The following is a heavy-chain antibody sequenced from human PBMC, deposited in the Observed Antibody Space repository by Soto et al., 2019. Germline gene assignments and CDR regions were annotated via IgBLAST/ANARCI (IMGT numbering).Heavy chain of an antibody. CDR3: AKSSSWAHYYYMDV. D-gene: IGHD2-2*01. Sequence: PGGSLRLSCAASGFTFSSYAMSWVRQAPGEGLEWVSVISGSGDTTNYADSVKDRFTISRDNSKNSLYLQMNSLRVEDTAIYYCAKSSSWAHYYYMDVWGKGTTVTVSS. J-gene: IGHJ6*03. CDR2: ISGSGDTT. CDR1: GFTFSSYA. V-gene: IGHV3-23*01.